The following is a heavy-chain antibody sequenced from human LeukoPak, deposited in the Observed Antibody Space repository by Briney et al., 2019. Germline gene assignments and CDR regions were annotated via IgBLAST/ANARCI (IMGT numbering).Heavy chain of an antibody. V-gene: IGHV3-21*01. D-gene: IGHD3-10*01. Sequence: PGGSLRLSCAASGFTFSSYWMHWVRQGPGKGPEWVSSISSSSTYKYYADSVKGRFTISRDNARNSLYLQMNSLRVDDTAVYYCYPHYYGSGNLNWFDPWGQGTLVTVSS. CDR3: YPHYYGSGNLNWFDP. J-gene: IGHJ5*02. CDR2: ISSSSTYK. CDR1: GFTFSSYW.